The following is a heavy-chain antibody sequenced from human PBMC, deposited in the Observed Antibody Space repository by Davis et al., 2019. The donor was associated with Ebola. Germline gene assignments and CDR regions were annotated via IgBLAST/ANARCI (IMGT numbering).Heavy chain of an antibody. J-gene: IGHJ4*02. Sequence: GESLKISCKASGYSSTIYWIAWVRQMPGKGLEWMGFIYPGDSGTAYSPSFQGQVTFSADKSISTAYLQWSSLKASDTAMYYCATRSAYTLDSWGQGTLVTVSS. CDR3: ATRSAYTLDS. CDR2: IYPGDSGT. V-gene: IGHV5-51*01. CDR1: GYSSTIYW. D-gene: IGHD3-3*01.